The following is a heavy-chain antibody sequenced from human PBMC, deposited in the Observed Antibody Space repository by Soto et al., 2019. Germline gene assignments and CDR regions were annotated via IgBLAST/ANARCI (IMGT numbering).Heavy chain of an antibody. J-gene: IGHJ1*01. D-gene: IGHD3-22*01. CDR3: LATDYYDSSGYLFQH. CDR1: GFTFSSYA. V-gene: IGHV3-30-3*01. CDR2: ISYDGSNK. Sequence: QPGGSLRLSCAASGFTFSSYAMHWVRQAPGKGLEWVAVISYDGSNKYYADSVKGRFTISRDNSKNTLYLQMNSLRAEDTAVYYCLATDYYDSSGYLFQHWGQGTLVTVSS.